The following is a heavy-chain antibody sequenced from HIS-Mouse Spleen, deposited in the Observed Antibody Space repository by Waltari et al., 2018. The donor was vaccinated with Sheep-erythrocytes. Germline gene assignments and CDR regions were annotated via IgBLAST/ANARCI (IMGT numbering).Heavy chain of an antibody. D-gene: IGHD1-26*01. V-gene: IGHV3-30*18. Sequence: QVQLVESGGGVVQPGRSLRLSCAASGFTFSSYGMHWVRQAPGKGLEWVAVISYDGSNKYDAESVKGRFTISRDNSKNTLYLKMNSLRAEDTAVYYCAKVTNSGSYDWDYWGQGTLVTVSS. CDR2: ISYDGSNK. CDR1: GFTFSSYG. CDR3: AKVTNSGSYDWDY. J-gene: IGHJ4*02.